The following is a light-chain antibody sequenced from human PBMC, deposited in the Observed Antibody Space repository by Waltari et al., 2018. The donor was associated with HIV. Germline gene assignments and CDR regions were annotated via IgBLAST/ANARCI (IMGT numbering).Light chain of an antibody. J-gene: IGKJ1*01. CDR1: QSVSSNY. CDR3: QQYGNSPWT. Sequence: EIVLTQSPGTLSLSPGERATLSCRASQSVSSNYLDWYQQKPGQAPRLLIYGASSRATGIPDRFSGSGSGTDFTLTISRLEPEDFAVYYCQQYGNSPWTFGQGTKVEIK. V-gene: IGKV3-20*01. CDR2: GAS.